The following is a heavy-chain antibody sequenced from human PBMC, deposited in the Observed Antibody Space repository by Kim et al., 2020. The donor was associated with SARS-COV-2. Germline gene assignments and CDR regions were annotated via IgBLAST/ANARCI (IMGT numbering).Heavy chain of an antibody. Sequence: SETLSLTCTVSGGSIIGYYWSWIRQSPGKGPEWIGFVYDSGITKYNPSLGSRVSMSEDTSKNQFSLKMASVTAADTAVDYCARSPSRDHYGSGFPSVLDYWGQGALVTVSS. V-gene: IGHV4-59*12. J-gene: IGHJ4*02. CDR2: VYDSGIT. D-gene: IGHD3-10*01. CDR1: GGSIIGYY. CDR3: ARSPSRDHYGSGFPSVLDY.